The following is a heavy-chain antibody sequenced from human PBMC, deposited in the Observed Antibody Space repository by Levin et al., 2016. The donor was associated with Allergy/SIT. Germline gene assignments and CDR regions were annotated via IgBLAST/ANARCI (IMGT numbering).Heavy chain of an antibody. D-gene: IGHD1-26*01. V-gene: IGHV3-21*01. J-gene: IGHJ5*02. Sequence: GGSLRLSCAASGFTFSSYSMNWVRQAPGKGLEWVSSISSSSSYIYYADSVKGRFTISRDNAKNSLYLQMNSLRAEDTAVYYCARLTPNYSGSYYDWFDPWGQGTLVTVSS. CDR1: GFTFSSYS. CDR3: ARLTPNYSGSYYDWFDP. CDR2: ISSSSSYI.